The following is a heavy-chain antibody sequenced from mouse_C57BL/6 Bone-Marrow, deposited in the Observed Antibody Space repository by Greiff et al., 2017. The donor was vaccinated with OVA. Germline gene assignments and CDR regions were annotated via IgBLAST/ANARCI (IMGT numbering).Heavy chain of an antibody. CDR3: ARNRGRVRQDYAMDY. CDR2: IWTGGGT. CDR1: GFSLTSYA. J-gene: IGHJ4*01. V-gene: IGHV2-9-1*01. Sequence: VQLKESGPGLVAPSQSLSITCTVSGFSLTSYAISWVRQPPGKGLEWLGVIWTGGGTNYNSALKSRLSISKDNSKSQVFLKMNSLQTDDTARYDCARNRGRVRQDYAMDYWGQGTSVTVSS. D-gene: IGHD2-14*01.